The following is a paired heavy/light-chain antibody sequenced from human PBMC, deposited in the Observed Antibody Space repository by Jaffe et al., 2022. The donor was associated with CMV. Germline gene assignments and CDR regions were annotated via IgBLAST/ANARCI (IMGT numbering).Heavy chain of an antibody. D-gene: IGHD6-19*01. J-gene: IGHJ4*02. CDR1: GFSIRNNY. V-gene: IGHV3-53*01. CDR3: VRLGSSGWYDVGRFGYYFDF. CDR2: IYTNGKT. Sequence: EVQVVESGGGLIQPGGSLRLSCASSGFSIRNNYMSWVRQAPGKGLEWVSLIYTNGKTYYADSVKGRFSISRDESRNALYLQINGLRAEDTAVYYCVRLGSSGWYDVGRFGYYFDFWGQGALVTVSS.
Light chain of an antibody. J-gene: IGLJ2*01. CDR2: DVS. V-gene: IGLV2-14*03. CDR1: SSNIGDYNY. Sequence: QSALTQPASVSGSPGQSITISCTGTSSNIGDYNYVSWYQQHPGKAPKLIIFDVSDRPSGVSNRFSGSKSGNTASLTISGLQAEDEADYYCSSYTSGNTVFGGGTKLTVL. CDR3: SSYTSGNTV.